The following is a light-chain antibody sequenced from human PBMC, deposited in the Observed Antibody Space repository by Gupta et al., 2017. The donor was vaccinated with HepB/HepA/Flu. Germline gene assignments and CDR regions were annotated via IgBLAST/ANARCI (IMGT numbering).Light chain of an antibody. Sequence: QSALTHPAPVSPSPRQSITISCTGTSSDVGGYNFVSWYQQYPGKAPKLLSSDVTNRPSGVSNRFPGSKSGNTASLTISGLQAEDEAYYDGSSFAATGTQVLFYGG. J-gene: IGLJ2*01. CDR2: DVT. CDR1: SSDVGGYNF. CDR3: SSFAATGTQVL. V-gene: IGLV2-14*03.